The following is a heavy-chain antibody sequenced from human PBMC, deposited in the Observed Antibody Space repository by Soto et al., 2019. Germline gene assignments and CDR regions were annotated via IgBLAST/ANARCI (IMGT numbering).Heavy chain of an antibody. J-gene: IGHJ3*02. V-gene: IGHV5-51*01. D-gene: IGHD2-15*01. Sequence: PGESLKISCKGSGYSFTSYWIGWVRQMPGKGLEWMGIIYPGDSDTRYSPSFQGQVTISADKSINTAYLQWSSLKASDTAMYYCARIGGCSGGSCYSDDAFDIWGQGTMVTVSS. CDR3: ARIGGCSGGSCYSDDAFDI. CDR2: IYPGDSDT. CDR1: GYSFTSYW.